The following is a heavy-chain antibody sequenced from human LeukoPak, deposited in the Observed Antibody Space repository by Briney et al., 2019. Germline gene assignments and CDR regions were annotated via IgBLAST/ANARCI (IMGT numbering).Heavy chain of an antibody. CDR1: GFTFGSYW. V-gene: IGHV3-7*01. D-gene: IGHD6-13*01. CDR3: ARVLSSSWHLDWFDP. CDR2: IKQDGSEK. Sequence: GGSLRLSCAASGFTFGSYWMSWVRQAPGKGLEWVANIKQDGSEKYYVDSVKGRFTISRDNAKNSLYLQMNSLRAEDTAVYYCARVLSSSWHLDWFDPWGQGTLVTVSS. J-gene: IGHJ5*02.